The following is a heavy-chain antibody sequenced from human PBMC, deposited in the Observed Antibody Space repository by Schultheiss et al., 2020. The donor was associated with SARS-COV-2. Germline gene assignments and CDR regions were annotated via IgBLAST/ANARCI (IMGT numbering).Heavy chain of an antibody. J-gene: IGHJ4*02. D-gene: IGHD5-18*01. CDR3: ARSKRAYSYAYLDY. V-gene: IGHV1-8*01. Sequence: ASVKVSCKASGYTFTSYDINWVRQATGQGLEWMGWMNPNSGNTGYAQKFQGRVTITADESTSTAYMELSSLRSDDTAVYYCARSKRAYSYAYLDYWGQGTLVTVSS. CDR1: GYTFTSYD. CDR2: MNPNSGNT.